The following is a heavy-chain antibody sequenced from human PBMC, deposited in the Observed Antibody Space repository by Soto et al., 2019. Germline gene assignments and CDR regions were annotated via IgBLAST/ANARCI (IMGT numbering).Heavy chain of an antibody. CDR3: ARDRGDNLLVPAAKDY. V-gene: IGHV3-7*01. J-gene: IGHJ4*02. CDR2: IKQDGSEK. D-gene: IGHD2-2*01. Sequence: GGSLRLSCAASGFTFSSYWMSWVRQAPGKGLEWVANIKQDGSEKYYVDSVKGRFTISRDNAKNSLYLQMNSLRAEDTAVYYRARDRGDNLLVPAAKDYWGQGTLVTVSS. CDR1: GFTFSSYW.